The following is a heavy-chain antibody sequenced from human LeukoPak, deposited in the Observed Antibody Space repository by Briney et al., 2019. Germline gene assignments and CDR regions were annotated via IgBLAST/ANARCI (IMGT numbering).Heavy chain of an antibody. J-gene: IGHJ4*02. V-gene: IGHV4-59*12. Sequence: SETLSLTCAVYGGSFSGYYWSWIRQPPGKGLEWIGYIYYSGSTNYNPSLKSRVTISVDTSKNQFSLKLSSVTAADTAVYYCARDRRDALGYWGQGTLVTVSS. CDR3: ARDRRDALGY. CDR2: IYYSGST. CDR1: GGSFSGYY. D-gene: IGHD3-16*01.